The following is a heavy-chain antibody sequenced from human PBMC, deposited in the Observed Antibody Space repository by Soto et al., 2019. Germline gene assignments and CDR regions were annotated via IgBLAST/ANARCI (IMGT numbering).Heavy chain of an antibody. Sequence: LRLSCAVAGCTFANHWMHWVRQAPGKGLEWVSRMNSDGSLINYADSVKGRFTVSRDNARNTLYLQMNSLRVEDTAVYYCATAEVDYWGPGTLVTVSS. CDR2: MNSDGSLI. CDR1: GCTFANHW. J-gene: IGHJ4*02. CDR3: ATAEVDY. V-gene: IGHV3-74*01.